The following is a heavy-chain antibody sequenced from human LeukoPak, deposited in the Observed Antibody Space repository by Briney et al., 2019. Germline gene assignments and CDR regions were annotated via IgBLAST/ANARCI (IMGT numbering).Heavy chain of an antibody. CDR2: ISYDGSNK. V-gene: IGHV3-30-3*01. CDR1: GFTFSSYA. CDR3: ARDRGYSYGHFFDY. D-gene: IGHD5-18*01. J-gene: IGHJ4*02. Sequence: GGSLRLSCAASGFTFSSYAMHWVRQAPGKGLEWVAVISYDGSNKYYADSVKGRFTISRDNSKNTLYLQMDSLRDEDTAVYYCARDRGYSYGHFFDYWGQGTLVTVSS.